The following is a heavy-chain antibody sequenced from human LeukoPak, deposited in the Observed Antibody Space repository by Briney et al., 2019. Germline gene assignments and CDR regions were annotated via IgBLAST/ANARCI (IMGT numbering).Heavy chain of an antibody. D-gene: IGHD3-10*01. J-gene: IGHJ6*02. Sequence: GGSLRLSCAASGFTFSSYAMNWVRQAPGKGLEWVAFISYDGSNKYYADSVKGRFTISRDNSKNTLYLQMNSLRAEDTVVYCCASQGGLLWFGELSGGMDVWGQGTTVTVSS. CDR2: ISYDGSNK. CDR3: ASQGGLLWFGELSGGMDV. V-gene: IGHV3-30-3*01. CDR1: GFTFSSYA.